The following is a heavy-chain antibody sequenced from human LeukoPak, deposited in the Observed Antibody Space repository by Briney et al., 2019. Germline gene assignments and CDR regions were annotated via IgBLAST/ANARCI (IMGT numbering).Heavy chain of an antibody. CDR3: ARHVYGDYVH. J-gene: IGHJ4*02. CDR2: IYYSGST. CDR1: GGSISSYY. D-gene: IGHD4-17*01. V-gene: IGHV4-59*01. Sequence: PSETLSLTCTVSGGSISSYYWSWIRQPPGKGLEWIGYIYYSGSTNYNPSLKSRVTISVDTSKNQFSLKLSSVTAADTAVYYCARHVYGDYVHWGQGTLVTVSS.